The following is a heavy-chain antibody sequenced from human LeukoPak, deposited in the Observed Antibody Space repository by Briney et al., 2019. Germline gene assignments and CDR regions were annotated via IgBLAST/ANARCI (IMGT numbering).Heavy chain of an antibody. Sequence: WASVNVSCKASGGTFSSYAISWVRQAPGQGLEWMGGIIPIFGTENYAQKFQGRVTITTDESTSTAYMELSSLRSEDTAVYYCARGGYDFWSGYFRNNWFDPWGQGTLVTVSS. CDR1: GGTFSSYA. D-gene: IGHD3-3*01. J-gene: IGHJ5*02. CDR3: ARGGYDFWSGYFRNNWFDP. CDR2: IIPIFGTE. V-gene: IGHV1-69*05.